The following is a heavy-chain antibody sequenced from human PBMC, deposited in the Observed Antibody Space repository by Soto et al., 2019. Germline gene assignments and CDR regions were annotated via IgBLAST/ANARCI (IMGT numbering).Heavy chain of an antibody. D-gene: IGHD3-16*01. CDR3: AAYSHKGY. J-gene: IGHJ4*02. CDR1: GFTVSNNY. CDR2: IYSGGST. Sequence: EDQLVESGGDLVQPGGSLRLSCAASGFTVSNNYMSWVRQAPGKGLEWVSLIYSGGSTYYADSVKGRFTISRDSSKNTLYLQMNSLRAEDTAMYYCAAYSHKGYWGQGTLVTVSS. V-gene: IGHV3-66*01.